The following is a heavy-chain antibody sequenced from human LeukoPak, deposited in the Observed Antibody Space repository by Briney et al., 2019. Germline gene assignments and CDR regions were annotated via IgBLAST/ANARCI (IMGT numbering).Heavy chain of an antibody. CDR1: GFTFSSYS. CDR2: ISSSSSTI. D-gene: IGHD3-22*01. Sequence: PGGSLRLSCAASGFTFSSYSMNWVRQAPGKGLEWVSYISSSSSTIYYADSMKGRFTISRDNAKNSLYLQMNSLRAEDTAVYYCERDIYYDSSGYYGSVYWGQGTLVTVSS. CDR3: ERDIYYDSSGYYGSVY. V-gene: IGHV3-48*04. J-gene: IGHJ4*02.